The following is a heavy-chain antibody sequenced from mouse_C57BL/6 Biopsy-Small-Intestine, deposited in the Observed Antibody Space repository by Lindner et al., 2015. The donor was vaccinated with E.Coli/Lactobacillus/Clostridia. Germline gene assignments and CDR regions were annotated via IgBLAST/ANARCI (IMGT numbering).Heavy chain of an antibody. V-gene: IGHV1-34*01. Sequence: VQLQESGPVLVKPGPSAKISCKASGFTFTDYYMHWVKQSHGKSLEWIGYIYPNNGGNGYNQKFKGEATLTVDKSSSTASMELRSLTSEDSAVYYCARGYDYDGYVMDYWGQGTSVTVSS. CDR3: ARGYDYDGYVMDY. J-gene: IGHJ4*01. D-gene: IGHD2-4*01. CDR1: GFTFTDYY. CDR2: IYPNNGGN.